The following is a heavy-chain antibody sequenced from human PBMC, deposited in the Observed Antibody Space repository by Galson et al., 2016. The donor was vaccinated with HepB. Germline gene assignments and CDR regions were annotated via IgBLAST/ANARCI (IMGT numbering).Heavy chain of an antibody. D-gene: IGHD6-13*01. V-gene: IGHV5-51*01. CDR2: IYPGDSNS. J-gene: IGHJ3*02. Sequence: QSGAEVKKPGESVKISCKGSGYSFTSYWIVWVRQMPGKGLECMGAIYPGDSNSKYSPSFQGQVTMSADKSISTAYLQWSSLKASDSAIYYCARHVGPSSWSCAVDIWGQGTMVTVSS. CDR1: GYSFTSYW. CDR3: ARHVGPSSWSCAVDI.